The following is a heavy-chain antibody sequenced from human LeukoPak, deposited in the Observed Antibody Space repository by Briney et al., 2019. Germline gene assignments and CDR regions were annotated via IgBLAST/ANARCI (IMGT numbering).Heavy chain of an antibody. CDR1: GFTFSDYA. Sequence: GGSLRLSCAASGFTFSDYAMSWVRQAPGKGLEWVSAISGSGGSTYYADSVKGRFTISRDNSKNTLYLQMNSLRAEDTAVYYCAKDEGYYGSGSYPDYWGQGTLVTVSS. CDR3: AKDEGYYGSGSYPDY. J-gene: IGHJ4*02. CDR2: ISGSGGST. D-gene: IGHD3-10*01. V-gene: IGHV3-23*01.